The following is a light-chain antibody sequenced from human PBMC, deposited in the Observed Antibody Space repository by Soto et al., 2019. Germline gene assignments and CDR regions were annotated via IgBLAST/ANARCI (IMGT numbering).Light chain of an antibody. CDR3: QQSYSFPRT. CDR2: AAS. J-gene: IGKJ1*01. V-gene: IGKV1-39*01. CDR1: QTISNY. Sequence: DIQMTQSPSSLSASVGDRVTITCRASQTISNYLNWYQQKPGKPPNLLISAASSLQSGVPSRFSGSGSGTDFTLTISSLQPEDFATYYCQQSYSFPRTFGQGTKVDIK.